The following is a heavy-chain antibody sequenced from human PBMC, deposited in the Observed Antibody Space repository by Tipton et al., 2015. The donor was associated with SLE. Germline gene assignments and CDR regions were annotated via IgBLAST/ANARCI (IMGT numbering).Heavy chain of an antibody. D-gene: IGHD3-22*01. V-gene: IGHV4-39*01. CDR1: GGSISTSGYY. Sequence: GLVKPSETLSLTCTVSGGSISTSGYYWGWIRQPPGKGLEWIGRIYYTGSAYNNPALKSRVTISVDTSKNQFALKLSSVTAADTAVYYCARVHYYDSDGNFYYFDYWGQGTLVTVSS. J-gene: IGHJ4*02. CDR3: ARVHYYDSDGNFYYFDY. CDR2: IYYTGSA.